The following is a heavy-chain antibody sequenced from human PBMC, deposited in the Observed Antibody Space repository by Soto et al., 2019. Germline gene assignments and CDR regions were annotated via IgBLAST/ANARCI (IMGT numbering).Heavy chain of an antibody. CDR1: GFTFSNYW. D-gene: IGHD3-22*01. CDR3: AKDPPVWYYYDSSGSLVY. Sequence: GGSLRLSCAASGFTFSNYWMNWVRQAPGKGLEWVANIKQDGSEKYSVDSVKGRFTISRDNSKNTLYLQMNSLRAEDTAVYYCAKDPPVWYYYDSSGSLVYWGQGTLVTVSS. V-gene: IGHV3-7*03. CDR2: IKQDGSEK. J-gene: IGHJ4*02.